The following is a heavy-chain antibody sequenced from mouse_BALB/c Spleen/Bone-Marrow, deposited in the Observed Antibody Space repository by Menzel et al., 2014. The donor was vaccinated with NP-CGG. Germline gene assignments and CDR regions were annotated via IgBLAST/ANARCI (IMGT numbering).Heavy chain of an antibody. CDR3: TRSLYGNYVMGF. V-gene: IGHV1-15*01. J-gene: IGHJ4*01. CDR2: IDPETGGT. D-gene: IGHD2-1*01. Sequence: QVHVKQSGAELVRPGASVALSCKASGYTFTDYEMHWVKQTPVHGLEWIGAIDPETGGTAYNQKFKGKATLTADKSSSTAYMELRSLTSEDSAVYYCTRSLYGNYVMGFWGQGTSVTVSS. CDR1: GYTFTDYE.